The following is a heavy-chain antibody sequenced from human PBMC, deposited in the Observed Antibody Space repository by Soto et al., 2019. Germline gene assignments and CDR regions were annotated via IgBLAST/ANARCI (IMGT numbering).Heavy chain of an antibody. CDR1: GFTFDDYA. Sequence: EVQLVESGGGLVQPGRSLRLSCAASGFTFDDYAMHWVRQAPGKGLELVSGISWNSGSTGYADSVKGRFTISRDNAKNSLYLQMNSLRAEDTALYYCAKDPAYDSSGYLDYWGQGTLVTVSS. D-gene: IGHD3-22*01. V-gene: IGHV3-9*01. CDR3: AKDPAYDSSGYLDY. J-gene: IGHJ4*02. CDR2: ISWNSGST.